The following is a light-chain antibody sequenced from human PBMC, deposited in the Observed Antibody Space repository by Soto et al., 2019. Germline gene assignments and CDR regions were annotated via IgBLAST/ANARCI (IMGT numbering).Light chain of an antibody. Sequence: EIVLTQSPGTLSLSPGERATLSCRASQTVRTNYLAWFQHKPGQAPRLLIYGASSRATGIPDRFSGSGSGTDFTLTISSLQSEDFAVYYCQQYNNWPPTFGQGTKAEIK. CDR1: QTVRTNY. V-gene: IGKV3-20*01. J-gene: IGKJ1*01. CDR2: GAS. CDR3: QQYNNWPPT.